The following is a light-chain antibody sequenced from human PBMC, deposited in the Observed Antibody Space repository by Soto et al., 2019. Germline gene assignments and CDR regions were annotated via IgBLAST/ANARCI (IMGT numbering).Light chain of an antibody. CDR2: DVT. V-gene: IGLV2-14*03. Sequence: QSALTQPASVSGSPGQSIAISCTGSSSDAGSYNYVSSYQQHPGKAPKLLIYDVTNRPSGVSSRFSGSKSGNTASLTISGLQAEDEADYCCTSYSGSALFVFGTGTKLTVL. CDR1: SSDAGSYNY. CDR3: TSYSGSALFV. J-gene: IGLJ1*01.